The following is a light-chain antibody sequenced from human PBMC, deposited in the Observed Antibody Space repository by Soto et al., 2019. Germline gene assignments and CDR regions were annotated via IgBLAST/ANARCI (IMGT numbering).Light chain of an antibody. CDR2: GAS. Sequence: EVVLTQSPGTVSLSPGXRATLSCRASQSVSSSYLAWYQHKRGQAPRLLMYGASSRATGVPDRFSGWGSGTDFTLTISRLEPEDFAVYYCHQYGTSPQTFGQGTKVETK. CDR3: HQYGTSPQT. CDR1: QSVSSSY. J-gene: IGKJ1*01. V-gene: IGKV3-20*01.